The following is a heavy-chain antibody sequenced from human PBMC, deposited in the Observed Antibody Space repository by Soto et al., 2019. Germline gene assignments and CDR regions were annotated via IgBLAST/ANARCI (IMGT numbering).Heavy chain of an antibody. CDR1: GISLSTSGAA. D-gene: IGHD3-3*01. V-gene: IGHV2-5*02. CDR3: AHRATMTIFGLIIDNGIWFDP. Sequence: QINLIESGPTLVKPTQTLTLTCTFSGISLSTSGAAVGWVRQPPGRALEWLALIYWDGDKRYNASLGNRLTITKATSMNQVVLTLTNVDPADTATYYCAHRATMTIFGLIIDNGIWFDPWGQGTRVIVSS. CDR2: IYWDGDK. J-gene: IGHJ5*02.